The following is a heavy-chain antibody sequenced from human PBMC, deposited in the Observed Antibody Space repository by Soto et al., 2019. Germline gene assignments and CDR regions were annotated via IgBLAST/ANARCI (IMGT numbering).Heavy chain of an antibody. CDR1: GFYVSNDY. D-gene: IGHD3-3*01. V-gene: IGHV3-66*01. CDR2: IYRGGEI. CDR3: ARDRREWYTL. Sequence: EVQVVESGGGLVQPGGSLRLSCAASGFYVSNDYMSWFRQPPGKGLEWVSVIYRGGEIYYADSVQGRFTTSRDISRNSLDPQINSLRVDDTAVYNCARDRREWYTLWGQGVVVTVSS. J-gene: IGHJ4*02.